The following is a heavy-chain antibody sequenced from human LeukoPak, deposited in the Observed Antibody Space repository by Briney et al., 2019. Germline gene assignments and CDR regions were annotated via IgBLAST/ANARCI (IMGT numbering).Heavy chain of an antibody. CDR3: TRDIRPWELLPSGMDV. CDR1: GFTFGDYA. CDR2: IRSKAYGGTT. J-gene: IGHJ6*02. V-gene: IGHV3-49*04. D-gene: IGHD1-26*01. Sequence: GGSLRLSCTASGFTFGDYAMSWVRQAPGKGLEWVGFIRSKAYGGTTECAASVKGRFTISRDDSKSIAYLQMNSLKTEDTAVYYCTRDIRPWELLPSGMDVWGQGTTVTVSS.